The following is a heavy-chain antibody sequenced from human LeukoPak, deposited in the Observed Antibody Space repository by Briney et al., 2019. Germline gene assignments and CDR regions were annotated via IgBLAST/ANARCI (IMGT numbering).Heavy chain of an antibody. CDR1: GGSISSGGYY. Sequence: SETLSLTCTVSGGSISSGGYYWSWIRQPPGKGLEWIGYIYHSGSTYYNPSLKSRVTISVDRSKNQFSLKLSSVTAADTAVYYCARGLWGTIFYFDYWGQGTLVTVSS. V-gene: IGHV4-30-2*01. CDR3: ARGLWGTIFYFDY. J-gene: IGHJ4*02. D-gene: IGHD3-3*01. CDR2: IYHSGST.